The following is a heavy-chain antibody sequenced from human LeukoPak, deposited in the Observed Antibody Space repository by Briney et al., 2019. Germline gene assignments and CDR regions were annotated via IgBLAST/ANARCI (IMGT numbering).Heavy chain of an antibody. Sequence: GGSLRLSCAASGFTFSSYGMHWVRQAPGKGLEWVSYISGPSTTIYYADSVKGRFTISRDNAKQSLYLQMNSLRVEDTAVYYCARDRAGGSGIMAYDYWGQGTLVTVSS. CDR3: ARDRAGGSGIMAYDY. CDR2: ISGPSTTI. J-gene: IGHJ4*02. D-gene: IGHD3-10*01. V-gene: IGHV3-48*04. CDR1: GFTFSSYG.